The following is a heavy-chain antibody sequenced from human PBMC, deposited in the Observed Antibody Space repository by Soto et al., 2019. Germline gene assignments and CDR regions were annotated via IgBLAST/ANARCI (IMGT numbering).Heavy chain of an antibody. Sequence: SETLSLPCAVYGGSFSGHYCHCIRQPPGKGLEWIGEINHSGSTNYNPSLKSRVTISVDTSKNQFSLKLSSVTAADTAVYYCDRGYGRNFDNCGEGTLVTV. J-gene: IGHJ4*02. CDR2: INHSGST. V-gene: IGHV4-34*01. D-gene: IGHD3-10*01. CDR3: DRGYGRNFDN. CDR1: GGSFSGHY.